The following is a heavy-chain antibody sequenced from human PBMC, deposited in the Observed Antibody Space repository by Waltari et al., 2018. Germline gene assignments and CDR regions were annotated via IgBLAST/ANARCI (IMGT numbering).Heavy chain of an antibody. CDR2: ISPNSGGT. CDR1: GYTFTNYY. J-gene: IGHJ6*02. D-gene: IGHD3-9*01. CDR3: ARVSGDWLLPYYYYGMGV. V-gene: IGHV1-2*02. Sequence: QVQLVQSGAEVKKPAPSVKVSCKASGYTFTNYYIHWVRQAPGQGLEWMGWISPNSGGTDYAQKFQGRVTMTKDTSLSTAYMELTRLRSVDTAVYYCARVSGDWLLPYYYYGMGVWGQGTTVTVSS.